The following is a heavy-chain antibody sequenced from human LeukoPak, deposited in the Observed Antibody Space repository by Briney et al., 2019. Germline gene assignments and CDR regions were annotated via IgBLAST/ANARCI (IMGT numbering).Heavy chain of an antibody. J-gene: IGHJ5*02. CDR1: GFSVSNFW. V-gene: IGHV3-7*01. Sequence: GGSLRLSCTGSGFSVSNFWMAWVRQAPGKGLEWVANINEDETGKYYVDSVKGRFTITRDNAKNSLFLQMNSVRVEDTAVYYCATDAFSYPNTWGQGTQVTVSS. CDR3: ATDAFSYPNT. D-gene: IGHD3-16*01. CDR2: INEDETGK.